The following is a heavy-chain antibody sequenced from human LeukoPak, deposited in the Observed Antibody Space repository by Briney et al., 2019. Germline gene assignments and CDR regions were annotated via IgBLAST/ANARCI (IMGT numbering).Heavy chain of an antibody. CDR1: GGTFSSYA. J-gene: IGHJ4*02. CDR2: IDPNNGGT. D-gene: IGHD3-9*01. CDR3: ARVAHNYDLLTGYYPYLDYFDF. Sequence: ASVKVSCKASGGTFSSYAISWVRQAPGQGLEWMGWIDPNNGGTNYAQKFRGRVTMTRDTSISTAYMELSRLRSDDTAVFYCARVAHNYDLLTGYYPYLDYFDFWGQGTLVTVSS. V-gene: IGHV1-2*02.